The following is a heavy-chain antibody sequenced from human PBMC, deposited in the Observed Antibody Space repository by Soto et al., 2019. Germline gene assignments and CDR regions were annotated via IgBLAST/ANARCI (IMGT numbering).Heavy chain of an antibody. Sequence: QFQRVQSGAEVRKPGASVKVSCKASGYTFRDYALHWVRQAPGQRLEWMAWINVGTGNTKYSQKLQGRVSITRDASATTAYMELSSLRTEDTAVYYCARDGITLVRGGLLGAFDVWGQGTTVTVSS. V-gene: IGHV1-3*01. CDR1: GYTFRDYA. CDR3: ARDGITLVRGGLLGAFDV. CDR2: INVGTGNT. D-gene: IGHD3-10*01. J-gene: IGHJ3*01.